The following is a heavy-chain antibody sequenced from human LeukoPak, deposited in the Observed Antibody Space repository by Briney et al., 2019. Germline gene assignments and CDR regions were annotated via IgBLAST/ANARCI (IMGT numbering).Heavy chain of an antibody. Sequence: ASVKVSCKTSGYTFSHFGISWVRQAPGQGLEWLGWISAYNGNTKYAQNLQGRVTMATDTSASTAYMELRSLRSDDTAVYYCARLSFLSGYYDSSGYFDYWGQGTLVTASS. CDR1: GYTFSHFG. CDR2: ISAYNGNT. D-gene: IGHD3-22*01. CDR3: ARLSFLSGYYDSSGYFDY. V-gene: IGHV1-18*01. J-gene: IGHJ4*02.